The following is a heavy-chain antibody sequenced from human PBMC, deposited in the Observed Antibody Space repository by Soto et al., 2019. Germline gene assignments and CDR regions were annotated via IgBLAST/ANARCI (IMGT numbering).Heavy chain of an antibody. CDR3: ARLPQYSGYDMKNHYYYGMDV. D-gene: IGHD5-12*01. J-gene: IGHJ6*02. CDR1: GESFCGFD. V-gene: IGHV4-34*01. CDR2: INHSGST. Sequence: PSETLALTCAVYGESFCGFDWTWIRQPPGEGLEWIGEINHSGSTSYNPSLKSRVTISVDTSKKQFSLKLDSVTAADSAVYYCARLPQYSGYDMKNHYYYGMDVWDQGTTVTVSS.